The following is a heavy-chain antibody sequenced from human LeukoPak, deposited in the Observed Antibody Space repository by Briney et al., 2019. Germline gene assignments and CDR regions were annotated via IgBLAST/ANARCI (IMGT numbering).Heavy chain of an antibody. CDR1: GXIFSSYE. CDR2: INSGDSSI. Sequence: GGSLRLSCAVSGXIFSSYEMNWVRQAPGKGLESVLYINSGDSSIYYADSVKGRFTIYRDNAKNSLYLQMNSLRAEDTAVYYCARGGGYGLSFDPWGQGTLVTVSS. CDR3: ARGGGYGLSFDP. V-gene: IGHV3-48*03. J-gene: IGHJ5*02. D-gene: IGHD3-22*01.